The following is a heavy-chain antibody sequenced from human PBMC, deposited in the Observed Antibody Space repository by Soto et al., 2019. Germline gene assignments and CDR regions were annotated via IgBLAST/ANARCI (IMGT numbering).Heavy chain of an antibody. CDR2: IYHSGST. D-gene: IGHD6-13*01. CDR1: GGSISSSNW. J-gene: IGHJ4*02. Sequence: QVQLQESGPGLVKPSGTLSLTCAVSGGSISSSNWWSWVRQPPGKGLEWIGEIYHSGSTNYNPSLECCVTISVDKSKNQFSLKLSSVTAADTAVYYCARVGEGYGSSWYDDYWGQGTLVIVSS. CDR3: ARVGEGYGSSWYDDY. V-gene: IGHV4-4*02.